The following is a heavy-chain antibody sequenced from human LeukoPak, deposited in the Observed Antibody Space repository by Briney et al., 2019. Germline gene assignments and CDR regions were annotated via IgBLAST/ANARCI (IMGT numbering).Heavy chain of an antibody. V-gene: IGHV1-2*02. CDR2: ISPNSGGT. D-gene: IGHD4-17*01. J-gene: IGHJ5*02. CDR1: GYTFTGYY. CDR3: ARDRGMTTVTMGWFDP. Sequence: ASVKVSCKASGYTFTGYYMHWVRQAPGQGLEWMGWISPNSGGTNYAQKFQGRVTMTRDTSISTAYMELSRLRSDDTAVYYCARDRGMTTVTMGWFDPWGQGTLVTVSS.